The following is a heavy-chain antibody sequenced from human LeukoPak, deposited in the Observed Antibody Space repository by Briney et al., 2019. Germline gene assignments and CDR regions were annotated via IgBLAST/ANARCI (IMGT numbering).Heavy chain of an antibody. CDR2: INAYNGNT. D-gene: IGHD1-26*01. CDR1: GYTFTSYG. CDR3: ARDWDVRSYYYYGMDV. J-gene: IGHJ6*02. Sequence: ASVTVSCKASGYTFTSYGINWVRQAPGQGLEWMGWINAYNGNTNYAQKFQGRVTMTTDTSTSTAYMELRSLRSDDTAVYYCARDWDVRSYYYYGMDVWGQGTTVTVSS. V-gene: IGHV1-18*01.